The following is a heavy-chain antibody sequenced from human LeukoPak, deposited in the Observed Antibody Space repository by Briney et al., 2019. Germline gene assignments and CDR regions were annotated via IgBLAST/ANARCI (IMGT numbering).Heavy chain of an antibody. CDR2: ISYDGSNK. CDR3: ARDSVWYGDYVGGEYFDY. CDR1: GFTFSSYA. Sequence: PGGSLRLSCAASGFTFSSYAMHWVRQAPGKGLEWVAVISYDGSNKYYADSVKGRFTISRDNSKNTLYLQMNSLRAEDTAVYYCARDSVWYGDYVGGEYFDYWGQGTLVTVSS. V-gene: IGHV3-30*04. D-gene: IGHD4-17*01. J-gene: IGHJ4*02.